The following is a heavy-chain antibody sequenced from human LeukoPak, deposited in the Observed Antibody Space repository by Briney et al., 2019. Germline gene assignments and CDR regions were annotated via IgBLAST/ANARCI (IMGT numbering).Heavy chain of an antibody. Sequence: SETLSLTCAVYGGSFSGYYWSWIRQPPGKGLEWIGEINHSGSTNYNPSLKSRVTISVDTSKNQFSLKLSSVTAADTAVYYCTRRLLRYCSSTSCYAGKGNWFDPWGQGTLVTVSS. CDR2: INHSGST. D-gene: IGHD2-2*01. V-gene: IGHV4-34*01. J-gene: IGHJ5*02. CDR1: GGSFSGYY. CDR3: TRRLLRYCSSTSCYAGKGNWFDP.